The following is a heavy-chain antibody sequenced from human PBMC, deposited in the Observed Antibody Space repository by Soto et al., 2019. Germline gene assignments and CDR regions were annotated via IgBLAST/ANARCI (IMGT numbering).Heavy chain of an antibody. D-gene: IGHD3-16*01. V-gene: IGHV3-9*01. CDR3: SKVLTTHTFGPLDP. CDR2: ISWNSGSI. J-gene: IGHJ5*02. Sequence: GGSLRLSCVASGFTFDDYGMHWVRQAPGKGLEWVSGISWNSGSIGYADSVKGRFTISRDNAKNSLYLQMNSLRAEDTAFYFCSKVLTTHTFGPLDPWGEGTLVTVSS. CDR1: GFTFDDYG.